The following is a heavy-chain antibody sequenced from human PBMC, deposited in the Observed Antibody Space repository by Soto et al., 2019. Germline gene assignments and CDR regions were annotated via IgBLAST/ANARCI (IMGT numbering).Heavy chain of an antibody. D-gene: IGHD2-15*01. CDR2: ISRDATNI. CDR1: GFTFGSFG. V-gene: IGHV3-30*03. J-gene: IGHJ4*02. CDR3: ARGNLSFDFDS. Sequence: GSLRLSCAASGFTFGSFGRHWVRQPPGKGLEWVAFISRDATNIHYADSVRGRFTLSRDNSKNTVYLQLDTPRDDDTALYFCARGNLSFDFDSWGQGALVTVSS.